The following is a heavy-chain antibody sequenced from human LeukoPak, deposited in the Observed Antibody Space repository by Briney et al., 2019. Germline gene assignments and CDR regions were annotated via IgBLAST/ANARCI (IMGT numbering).Heavy chain of an antibody. Sequence: GGSLRLSCAASGFTFSSYARSWVRQAPGKGLEWVSAISGSGGSTYYADSVKGRFTISRDNSKNTLYLQMNSLRAEDTAVYYCARADSSGYYSSPDYWGQGTLVTVSS. D-gene: IGHD3-22*01. V-gene: IGHV3-23*01. CDR2: ISGSGGST. CDR1: GFTFSSYA. J-gene: IGHJ4*02. CDR3: ARADSSGYYSSPDY.